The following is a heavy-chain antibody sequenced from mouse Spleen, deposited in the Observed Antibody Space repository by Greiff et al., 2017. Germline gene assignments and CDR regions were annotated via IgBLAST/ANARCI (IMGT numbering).Heavy chain of an antibody. CDR3: ARSDGNYEAY. CDR1: GYTFTSYW. Sequence: QVQLQQPGAELVKPGASVKLSCKASGYTFTSYWMQWVKQRPGQGLEWIGEIDPSDSYTNYNQKFKGKATLTVDTSSSTAYMQLSSLTSEDSAVYYCARSDGNYEAYWGQGTLVTVSA. J-gene: IGHJ3*01. V-gene: IGHV1-50*01. D-gene: IGHD2-1*01. CDR2: IDPSDSYT.